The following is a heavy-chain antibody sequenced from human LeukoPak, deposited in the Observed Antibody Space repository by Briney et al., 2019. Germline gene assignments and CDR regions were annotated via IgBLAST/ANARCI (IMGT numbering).Heavy chain of an antibody. CDR3: ARGYSGSYGRFDY. CDR1: GGSISSYY. CDR2: IYYSGST. J-gene: IGHJ4*02. Sequence: SETLSLTCTVSGGSISSYYWSWIRQPPGKGLEWVGYIYYSGSTNYNPSLKSRVTISVDTSKNQFSLKLSSVTAADTAVYYCARGYSGSYGRFDYWGQGTLVTVSS. V-gene: IGHV4-59*01. D-gene: IGHD1-26*01.